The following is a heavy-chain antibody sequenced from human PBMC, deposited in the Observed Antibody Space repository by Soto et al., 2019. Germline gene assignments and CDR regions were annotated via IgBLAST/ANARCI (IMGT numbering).Heavy chain of an antibody. CDR3: ARDLSGTGLDS. CDR1: GDSIGRFY. D-gene: IGHD1-26*01. Sequence: QLQLHESGPGLVKPSETLSLTCNVSGDSIGRFYWSWIRQSAGKGLEWIGRVYSTGGVTYNPALKGRVTISLDRSNNHVSLEMNSVPAADTAVYFCARDLSGTGLDSWGRGTRVSVAS. J-gene: IGHJ6*02. CDR2: VYSTGGV. V-gene: IGHV4-4*07.